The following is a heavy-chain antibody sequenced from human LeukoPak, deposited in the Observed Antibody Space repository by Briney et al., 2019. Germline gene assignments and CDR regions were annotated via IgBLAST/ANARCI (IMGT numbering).Heavy chain of an antibody. CDR2: IKQDGSEK. J-gene: IGHJ6*03. CDR1: GFTFSSYW. Sequence: GGSLRLSCAASGFTFSSYWMSWVRQAPGKGLEWVANIKQDGSEKYYVDSVKGRFTISRDNAKNSLYLQMNSLRTEDTAVYYCARIVREVVVITRYYYYYYMDVWGKGTTVTVSS. D-gene: IGHD3-22*01. CDR3: ARIVREVVVITRYYYYYYMDV. V-gene: IGHV3-7*01.